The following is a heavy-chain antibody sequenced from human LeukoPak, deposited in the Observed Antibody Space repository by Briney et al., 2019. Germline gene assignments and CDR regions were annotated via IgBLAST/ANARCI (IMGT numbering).Heavy chain of an antibody. CDR3: AKSFAPAAGWLGGYYYYYGMDV. CDR2: XXGSGGST. J-gene: IGHJ6*02. CDR1: GFTFSSXX. D-gene: IGHD6-13*01. Sequence: LSXAASGFTFSSXXMSXXRQXPXXXXXXXSXXXGSGGSTYYADSVKGRFTISRDNSKNTLYLQMNSLRAEDTAVYYCAKSFAPAAGWLGGYYYYYGMDVWGQGTTVTVSS. V-gene: IGHV3-23*01.